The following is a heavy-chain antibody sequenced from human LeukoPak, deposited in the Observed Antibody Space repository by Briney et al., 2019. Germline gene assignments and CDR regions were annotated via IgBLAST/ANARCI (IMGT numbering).Heavy chain of an antibody. J-gene: IGHJ6*02. CDR2: VDPEDGET. Sequence: GASVKVSCKASGYTFTDYYMHWVQQAPGKGLEWMGRVDPEDGETIYAEKFQGRVTITADTSTDTAYMELSSLRSEDTAVYYCARGLWWFGELPIYYYYGMDVWGQGTTVTVSS. CDR3: ARGLWWFGELPIYYYYGMDV. D-gene: IGHD3-10*01. CDR1: GYTFTDYY. V-gene: IGHV1-69-2*01.